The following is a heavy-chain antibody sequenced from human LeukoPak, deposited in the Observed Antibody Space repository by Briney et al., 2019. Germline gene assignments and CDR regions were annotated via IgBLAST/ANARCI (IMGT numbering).Heavy chain of an antibody. Sequence: TSETLSLTCTVSGGSISSYYWSWLRQPPGKGLEWIGYIYTSGSTNYNPSLKSRVTISVDTSKNQFSLKLSSVTAADTAVHYCARRGWFTGYFDYWGQGTLVTVSS. CDR3: ARRGWFTGYFDY. J-gene: IGHJ4*02. D-gene: IGHD6-19*01. CDR2: IYTSGST. V-gene: IGHV4-4*09. CDR1: GGSISSYY.